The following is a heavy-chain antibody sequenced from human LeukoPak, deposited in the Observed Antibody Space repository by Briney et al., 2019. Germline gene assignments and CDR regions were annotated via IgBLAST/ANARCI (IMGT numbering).Heavy chain of an antibody. CDR3: VRDRAEGRAWVEFDP. CDR2: VYSDGVT. V-gene: IGHV3-66*02. Sequence: PGGSLRLSCAASGFTVSSYAMSWVRQAPGKGPEWVSLVYSDGVTRYADSVRGRFTISRDNSKNTLYLQMNNLRVEDTAVYHCVRDRAEGRAWVEFDPWGQGILVTVSS. CDR1: GFTVSSYA. J-gene: IGHJ5*02.